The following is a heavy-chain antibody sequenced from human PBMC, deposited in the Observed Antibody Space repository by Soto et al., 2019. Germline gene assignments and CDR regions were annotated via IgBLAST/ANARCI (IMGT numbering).Heavy chain of an antibody. CDR1: GYTFTSYG. J-gene: IGHJ6*03. CDR3: ARDRTIAAACKDYYYYYMDV. D-gene: IGHD6-13*01. V-gene: IGHV1-18*01. Sequence: QVQLVQSGAEVKKPGASVKVSCKASGYTFTSYGISWVRLAPGQGLEWMGWISAYNGNTNYAQKLQGRVTMTTDPSTSTAYMELRSLRSDDTAVYYCARDRTIAAACKDYYYYYMDVWGKGTTVTVSS. CDR2: ISAYNGNT.